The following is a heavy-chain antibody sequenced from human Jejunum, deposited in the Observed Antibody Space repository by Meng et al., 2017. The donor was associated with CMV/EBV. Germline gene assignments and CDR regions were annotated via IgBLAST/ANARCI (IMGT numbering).Heavy chain of an antibody. CDR3: AREGSLLEKDAFDI. J-gene: IGHJ3*02. V-gene: IGHV3-30-3*01. CDR2: ISSDGSAK. D-gene: IGHD3-3*01. Sequence: SGFTFSSFSMHWVRQAPGKGIEWVTLISSDGSAKYYAGSVKGRFSISRDISMNTLYLQMNSLRPEDTAMYYCAREGSLLEKDAFDIWGQGTMVTVSS. CDR1: GFTFSSFS.